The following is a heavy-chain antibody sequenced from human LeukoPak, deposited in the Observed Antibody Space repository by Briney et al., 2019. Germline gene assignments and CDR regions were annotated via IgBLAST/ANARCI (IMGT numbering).Heavy chain of an antibody. CDR1: GYTFTGNY. V-gene: IGHV1-2*02. J-gene: IGHJ6*03. CDR2: INPNSGGT. D-gene: IGHD3-22*01. Sequence: ASVKVSCKAAGYTFTGNYMHWVRQAPGQGLEWMGWINPNSGGTNYAQKFQGRVTMTRDTSISTAYMELSRLRSDDTAVYYCARIARGYYDSSGYNYYYYYYMDVWGKGTTVTVSS. CDR3: ARIARGYYDSSGYNYYYYYYMDV.